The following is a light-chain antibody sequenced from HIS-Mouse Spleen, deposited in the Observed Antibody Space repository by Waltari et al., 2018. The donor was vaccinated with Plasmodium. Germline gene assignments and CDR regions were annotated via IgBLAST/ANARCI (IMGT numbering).Light chain of an antibody. Sequence: QSVLTQPPSASGTPGQRVTISCSGSISSIGSNTVNWYQQLPGTAPNHLIDINNQRPPGVPDRVSGSKSGTSASLAISGLQSEDEADYYCAAWDDSLNGVVFAGGTKLTVL. V-gene: IGLV1-44*01. J-gene: IGLJ2*01. CDR2: INN. CDR1: ISSIGSNT. CDR3: AAWDDSLNGVV.